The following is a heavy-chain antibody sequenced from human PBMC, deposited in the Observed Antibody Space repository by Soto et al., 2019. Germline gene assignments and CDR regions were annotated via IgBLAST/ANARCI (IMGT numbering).Heavy chain of an antibody. J-gene: IGHJ4*02. D-gene: IGHD6-13*01. CDR2: ISGSGGST. CDR3: SKGTAAGSSPSFDD. CDR1: GFTFSSYA. V-gene: IGHV3-23*01. Sequence: GGSLILSCASSGFTFSSYAMSWVLQAPGKGLEWVSAISGSGGSTYYADSVKGRFTISRDNSKNTLYLQMNSLRAEDTAVYYCSKGTAAGSSPSFDDWGKGKPEIVSS.